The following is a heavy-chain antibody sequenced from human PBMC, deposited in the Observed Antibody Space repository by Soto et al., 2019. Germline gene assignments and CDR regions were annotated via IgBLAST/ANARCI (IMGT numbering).Heavy chain of an antibody. D-gene: IGHD3-10*01. Sequence: ASVKVSCKASGYTFTSYDINWVRQATGQGLEWMGWMNPNSGNTGYAQKFQGRVTMTRNTSISTAYMELSSLRSEDTAVYYCAKDGEYYYGSGESYYFDYWGQGTLVTVSS. CDR1: GYTFTSYD. J-gene: IGHJ4*02. CDR3: AKDGEYYYGSGESYYFDY. V-gene: IGHV1-8*01. CDR2: MNPNSGNT.